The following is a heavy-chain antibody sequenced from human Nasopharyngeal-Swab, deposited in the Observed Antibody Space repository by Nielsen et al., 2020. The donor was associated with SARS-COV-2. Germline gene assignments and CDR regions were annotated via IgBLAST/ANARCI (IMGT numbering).Heavy chain of an antibody. V-gene: IGHV3-23*01. D-gene: IGHD4-23*01. CDR3: AKDLGVESPLWLDD. CDR1: GFTFSSYA. Sequence: GESLKISCTASGFTFSSYAMSWVRQAPGKGLEWVAEISGSGGSTYYAESVKGRFTISRDNSKNTLYLQMSSLRAEDTAIYYCAKDLGVESPLWLDDWGQGTLLTVSS. J-gene: IGHJ5*02. CDR2: ISGSGGST.